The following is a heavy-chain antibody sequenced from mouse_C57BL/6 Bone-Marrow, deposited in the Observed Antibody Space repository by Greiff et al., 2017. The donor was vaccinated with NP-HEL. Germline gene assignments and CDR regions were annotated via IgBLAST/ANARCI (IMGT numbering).Heavy chain of an antibody. CDR3: AREGGYGNYGFAY. CDR2: IYPRSGNT. CDR1: GYTFTSYG. D-gene: IGHD2-1*01. J-gene: IGHJ3*01. Sequence: QVQLMESGAELARPGASVKLSCKASGYTFTSYGISWVKQRTGQGLEWIGEIYPRSGNTYYNEKFKGKATLTADKSSSTAYMELRSLTSEDSAVYFCAREGGYGNYGFAYWGQGTLVTVSA. V-gene: IGHV1-81*01.